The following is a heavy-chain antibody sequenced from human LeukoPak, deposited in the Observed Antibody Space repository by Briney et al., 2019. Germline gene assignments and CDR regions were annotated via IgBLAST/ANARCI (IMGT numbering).Heavy chain of an antibody. D-gene: IGHD2-15*01. CDR3: ARSNRRGVYCSGGSCYPYYFDY. J-gene: IGHJ4*02. V-gene: IGHV1-69*01. Sequence: PVKVSCKASGGTFSSYAISWVRRAPGQGLEWMGGIIPIFGTANYAQKFQGRVTITADESTSTAYMELSSLRSEDTAVYYCARSNRRGVYCSGGSCYPYYFDYWGQGTLVTVSS. CDR1: GGTFSSYA. CDR2: IIPIFGTA.